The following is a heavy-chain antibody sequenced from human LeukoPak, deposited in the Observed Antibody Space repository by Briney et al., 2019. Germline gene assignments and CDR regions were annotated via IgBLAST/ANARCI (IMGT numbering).Heavy chain of an antibody. CDR3: ARVLLYSYGYIDY. D-gene: IGHD5-18*01. CDR1: GFTFSTYS. Sequence: GRSLRLSCAASGFTFSTYSMNWVRQAPGKGLEWVSSISSSSSYIYYAGSVKGRSTISRDNARNSLYLQMNSLRAEDTAVYYCARVLLYSYGYIDYWGQGTLVGVSS. J-gene: IGHJ4*02. CDR2: ISSSSSYI. V-gene: IGHV3-21*01.